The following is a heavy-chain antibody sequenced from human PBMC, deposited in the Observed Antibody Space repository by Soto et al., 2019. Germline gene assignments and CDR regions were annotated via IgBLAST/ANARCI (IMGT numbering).Heavy chain of an antibody. Sequence: PGGSLRLSCAASGFTFSSYWMSWVRQAPGKGLEWVANIKQDGSEKYYVDSVKGRFTISRDNAKNSLYLQMNSLRAEDTAVYYCARGSHSSGWYYYYYYYGMDVWGQGTTVTVSS. V-gene: IGHV3-7*01. J-gene: IGHJ6*02. D-gene: IGHD6-19*01. CDR2: IKQDGSEK. CDR3: ARGSHSSGWYYYYYYYGMDV. CDR1: GFTFSSYW.